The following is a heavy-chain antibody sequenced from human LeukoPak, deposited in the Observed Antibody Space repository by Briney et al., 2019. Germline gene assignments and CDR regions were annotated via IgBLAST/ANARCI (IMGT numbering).Heavy chain of an antibody. D-gene: IGHD3-10*01. CDR2: ISSSSSYI. V-gene: IGHV3-21*01. Sequence: AGGSLRLSCAASGFTFSSYSMNWVRQAPGKGLEWVSSISSSSSYIYYADSVKGRFTISRDNAKNSLYLQMNSLRAEDTAVYYCARWGYYGSTYYYHYMDVWGKGTTVTVSS. CDR1: GFTFSSYS. J-gene: IGHJ6*03. CDR3: ARWGYYGSTYYYHYMDV.